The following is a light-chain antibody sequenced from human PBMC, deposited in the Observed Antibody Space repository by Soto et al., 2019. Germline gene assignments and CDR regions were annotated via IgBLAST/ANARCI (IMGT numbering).Light chain of an antibody. CDR3: QTFDTGVSGSI. CDR2: GNI. J-gene: IGLJ2*01. V-gene: IGLV1-40*01. Sequence: QSVLTPPPSVSGAPGQRVALSCAGTSSNIGAGYDVHWYQHLPGTAPKLLIIGNINRPAGVPDRFSGSKSGTSASLAITCLQAADEGYYYCQTFDTGVSGSIFGGGTKLTVL. CDR1: SSNIGAGYD.